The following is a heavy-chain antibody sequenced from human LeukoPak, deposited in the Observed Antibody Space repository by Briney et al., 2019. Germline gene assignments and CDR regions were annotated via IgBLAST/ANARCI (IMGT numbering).Heavy chain of an antibody. J-gene: IGHJ6*02. V-gene: IGHV3-7*05. CDR2: IKQDGSEK. D-gene: IGHD4-17*01. Sequence: GGSLRLSCAASGFTFSSYWMSWVRQAPGKGLEWVANIKQDGSEKYYVDSVKGRFTISRDNAKNSLYLQMNSLRAEDTAVYYCARTDYGDYVESLGYYGMDVWGQGTTVTVSS. CDR1: GFTFSSYW. CDR3: ARTDYGDYVESLGYYGMDV.